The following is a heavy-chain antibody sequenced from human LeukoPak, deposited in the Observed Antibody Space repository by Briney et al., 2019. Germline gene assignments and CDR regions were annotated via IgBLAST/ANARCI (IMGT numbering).Heavy chain of an antibody. Sequence: WETLSLTCTLSGGSIGSRSDYWAWIRQPPGKGLQWIGRIYYSRSTHYTPSLKSRVTISVDTSNNQFSLKLSSVTAADTAVYYGARLRLVVVAASDEFDPWGQGTLVTVSS. V-gene: IGHV4-39*01. CDR1: GGSIGSRSDY. J-gene: IGHJ5*02. CDR2: IYYSRST. D-gene: IGHD2-15*01. CDR3: ARLRLVVVAASDEFDP.